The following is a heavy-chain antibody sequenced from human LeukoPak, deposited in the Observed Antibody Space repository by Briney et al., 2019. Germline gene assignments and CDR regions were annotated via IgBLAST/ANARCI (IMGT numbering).Heavy chain of an antibody. V-gene: IGHV4-59*01. CDR2: IYYTGDT. CDR3: VRPAGRDGGY. J-gene: IGHJ4*02. D-gene: IGHD1-26*01. Sequence: SETLSLTCTVSGASISSSYWSWMRQPPGRGLEWIGYIYYTGDTNYNPSLKSRVTISVDMSKNQLSLRLNSVTAADTAVYYCVRPAGRDGGYWGQGALVTVSS. CDR1: GASISSSY.